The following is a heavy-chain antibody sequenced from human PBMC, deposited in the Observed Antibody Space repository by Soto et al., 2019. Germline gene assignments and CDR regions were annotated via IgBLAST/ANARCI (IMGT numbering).Heavy chain of an antibody. V-gene: IGHV3-7*01. Sequence: GGSLRLSCAASGFTFSSYWMSWVRQAPGKGLEWVANIKQDGSEKYYVDSVKGRFTISRDNAKNSLYLQMNSLRAEDTAVYYCARDWGLRFLEWLPPDAFDIWGQGTMVTVSS. CDR3: ARDWGLRFLEWLPPDAFDI. CDR1: GFTFSSYW. CDR2: IKQDGSEK. J-gene: IGHJ3*02. D-gene: IGHD3-3*01.